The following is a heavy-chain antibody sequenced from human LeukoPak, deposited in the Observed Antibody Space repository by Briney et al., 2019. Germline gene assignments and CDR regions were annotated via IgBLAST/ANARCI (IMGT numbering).Heavy chain of an antibody. CDR3: ARFSGRN. Sequence: GGSLRLSCTDSGFTFRSYWMTWVRQAPGKGLGWVANIKQDGSEKYYVDSVKGRFTISRDNAKNSLYLQMGSLRAEDTAVYYCARFSGRNWGQGTLVTVSS. CDR1: GFTFRSYW. D-gene: IGHD2-15*01. J-gene: IGHJ4*02. CDR2: IKQDGSEK. V-gene: IGHV3-7*01.